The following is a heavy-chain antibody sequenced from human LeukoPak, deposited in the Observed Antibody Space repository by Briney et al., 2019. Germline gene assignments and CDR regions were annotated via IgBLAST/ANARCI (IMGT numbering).Heavy chain of an antibody. CDR3: ATPNTMPDAFDI. CDR2: FPPEDGDT. Sequence: GASLNLHCKVSGYTLPDYSMHWVRQAPGKGLGWMGAFPPEDGDTIYAQKFQGSATMTENTSTDTAYMELSSLRSQDTAVYYCATPNTMPDAFDIRGQGTMVTVSS. V-gene: IGHV1-24*01. J-gene: IGHJ3*02. D-gene: IGHD2-2*01. CDR1: GYTLPDYS.